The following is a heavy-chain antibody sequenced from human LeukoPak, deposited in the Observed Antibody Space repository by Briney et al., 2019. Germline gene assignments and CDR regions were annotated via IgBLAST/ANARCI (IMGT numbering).Heavy chain of an antibody. CDR2: ISSSSSYI. J-gene: IGHJ5*02. V-gene: IGHV3-21*01. CDR3: ARSQTGHYDFWSGSGALNWFDP. Sequence: GGSLRLSCAASGFTFSSYSMNWVRQAPGKGLEWVSSISSSSSYIYYADSVKGRFTISRDNAKNSLYLQMNSLRAEDTAVYYCARSQTGHYDFWSGSGALNWFDPWGQGTLVTVSS. CDR1: GFTFSSYS. D-gene: IGHD3-3*01.